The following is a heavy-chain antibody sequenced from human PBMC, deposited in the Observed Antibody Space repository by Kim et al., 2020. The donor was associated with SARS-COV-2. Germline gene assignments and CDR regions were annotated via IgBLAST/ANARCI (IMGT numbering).Heavy chain of an antibody. CDR3: ARDLVRGAPDY. J-gene: IGHJ4*02. V-gene: IGHV4-30-2*01. D-gene: IGHD3-10*01. Sequence: TYYNPSLKSRVTISVDRSKNQFSLKLSSVTAADTAVYYCARDLVRGAPDYWGQGTLVTVSS. CDR2: T.